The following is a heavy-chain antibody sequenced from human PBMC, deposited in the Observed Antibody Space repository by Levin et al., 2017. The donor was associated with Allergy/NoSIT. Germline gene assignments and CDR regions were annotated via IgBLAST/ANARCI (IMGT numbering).Heavy chain of an antibody. CDR1: GFTFSDYY. Sequence: PGESLKISCAASGFTFSDYYMAWFRQTPGKGLQWISYISNTGSTIYYAVSVRGRFTISRDNARSSLYLQLHSLRADDTAVYYCATMAGGAVRTPTETGYFDFWGQGTLVTVSS. CDR3: ATMAGGAVRTPTETGYFDF. V-gene: IGHV3-11*01. D-gene: IGHD4-17*01. CDR2: ISNTGSTI. J-gene: IGHJ4*02.